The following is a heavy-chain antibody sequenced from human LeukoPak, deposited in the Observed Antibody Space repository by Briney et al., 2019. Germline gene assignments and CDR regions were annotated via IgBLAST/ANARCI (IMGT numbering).Heavy chain of an antibody. V-gene: IGHV1-69*13. J-gene: IGHJ4*02. CDR2: IIPIFGTA. CDR1: GGTFSSYA. Sequence: SVKVSCKASGGTFSSYAISWVRQAPGHGLEWMGGIIPIFGTAKYAQKFQGRVTIMADESTSTAYMELSSLRSEDTAVYYCARGVLDCSSTSCYAHFDYWGQGTLVTVSS. CDR3: ARGVLDCSSTSCYAHFDY. D-gene: IGHD2-2*01.